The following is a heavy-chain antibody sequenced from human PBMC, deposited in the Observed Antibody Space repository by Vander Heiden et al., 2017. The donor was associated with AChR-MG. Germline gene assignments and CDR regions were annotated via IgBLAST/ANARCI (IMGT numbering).Heavy chain of an antibody. CDR3: ARGRRDGYSVLVD. J-gene: IGHJ4*02. V-gene: IGHV4-39*01. Sequence: QVHLQESGPGLVKPSETLSLTCNISGESITSTTSYWDWIRQPPGKGLEWIGSIYNSGSRYYNPSLKSRATISADTSTNQISLTMTSVTAADTAVYYCARGRRDGYSVLVDWGQGARVTVSS. D-gene: IGHD2-21*01. CDR1: GESITSTTSY. CDR2: IYNSGSR.